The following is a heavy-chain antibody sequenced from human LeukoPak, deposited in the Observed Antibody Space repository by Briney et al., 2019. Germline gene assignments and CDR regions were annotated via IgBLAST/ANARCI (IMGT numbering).Heavy chain of an antibody. Sequence: SETLSLTCTVSGGSISSSSYYWRWIRQPPGKGLEWIGSIYYSGSTYYNPSLKSRVTISVDTSKNQFSLELSSVTAADTAVYYCARRWYSSSSVDYWGQGTLVTVSS. CDR2: IYYSGST. CDR3: ARRWYSSSSVDY. CDR1: GGSISSSSYY. J-gene: IGHJ4*02. D-gene: IGHD6-6*01. V-gene: IGHV4-39*01.